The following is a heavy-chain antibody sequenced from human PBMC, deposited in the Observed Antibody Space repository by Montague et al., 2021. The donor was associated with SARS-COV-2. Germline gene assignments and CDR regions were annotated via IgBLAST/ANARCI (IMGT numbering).Heavy chain of an antibody. Sequence: TLSLTCTVSGNSVNTGGYYWSWIRQLPGKGLEWIGYIYYSGTTSYNPSLQSRLIISVDTSKNQFSLSLTSVTAADTAVYYCARAVVTNYNCWSGYSPVPDANWFDPWGQGTLVTVSS. CDR1: GNSVNTGGYY. J-gene: IGHJ5*02. V-gene: IGHV4-31*03. CDR3: ARAVVTNYNCWSGYSPVPDANWFDP. CDR2: IYYSGTT. D-gene: IGHD3-3*01.